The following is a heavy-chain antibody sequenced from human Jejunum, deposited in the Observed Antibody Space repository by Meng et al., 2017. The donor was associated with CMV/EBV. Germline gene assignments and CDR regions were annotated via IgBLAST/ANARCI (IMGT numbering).Heavy chain of an antibody. J-gene: IGHJ4*02. Sequence: PRLHWFVPCMVMSSHTLSLTRTVSGDSSCNSSRTSSGGCVRQHPGKGLGWIESIYYRVLIDYNPSLKSRVTISRDTSKNQFSLNLSSVTAADTAVYYCARMVGSSGYYILHYFDYWGQGTLVTVSS. CDR1: GDSSCNSSRTSS. V-gene: IGHV4-39*07. CDR2: IYYRVLI. CDR3: ARMVGSSGYYILHYFDY. D-gene: IGHD3-22*01.